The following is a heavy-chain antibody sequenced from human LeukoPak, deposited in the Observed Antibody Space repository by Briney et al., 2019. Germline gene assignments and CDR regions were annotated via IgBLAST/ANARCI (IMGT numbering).Heavy chain of an antibody. CDR3: ASRPNNWFDP. D-gene: IGHD6-6*01. J-gene: IGHJ5*02. Sequence: PGGSLRLSCAASGFTVSGNYMSWVRQAPGKGLEWVSSISTSSSYIYYADSVKGRFTISRDNAKNSLYLQMNSLRAEDTAVYYCASRPNNWFDPWGQGTLVTVSS. V-gene: IGHV3-21*01. CDR1: GFTVSGNY. CDR2: ISTSSSYI.